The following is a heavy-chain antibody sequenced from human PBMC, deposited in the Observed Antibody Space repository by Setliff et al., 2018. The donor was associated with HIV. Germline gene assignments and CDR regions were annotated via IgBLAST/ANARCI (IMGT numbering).Heavy chain of an antibody. D-gene: IGHD3-22*01. V-gene: IGHV1-69*10. J-gene: IGHJ4*02. Sequence: PSVKVSCKASGGTFSSYAINWVRQAPGQGLEWMGGIIPILGIANYAQKFQGRVTITADKSTSTAYMELSSLRSEDTAVYYCARDREYYYDNSGSPSFDYWGQGTLVTVSS. CDR2: IIPILGIA. CDR3: ARDREYYYDNSGSPSFDY. CDR1: GGTFSSYA.